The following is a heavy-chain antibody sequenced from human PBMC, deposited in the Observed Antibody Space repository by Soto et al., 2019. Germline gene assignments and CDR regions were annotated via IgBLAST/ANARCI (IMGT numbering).Heavy chain of an antibody. CDR2: INTDGSTT. CDR3: ARHIGNMIVAYNWFDP. V-gene: IGHV3-74*01. CDR1: GFTLSSYW. J-gene: IGHJ5*02. D-gene: IGHD3-22*01. Sequence: GGSLRLSCAASGFTLSSYWMHWVRQAPGTGLVWVSRINTDGSTTTYADSVKGRFTISRDNAKNTLYLQMNSLRAEDTALYYCARHIGNMIVAYNWFDPWGQGTLVTVSS.